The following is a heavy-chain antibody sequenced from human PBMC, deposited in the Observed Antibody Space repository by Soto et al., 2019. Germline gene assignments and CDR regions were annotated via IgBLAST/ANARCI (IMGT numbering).Heavy chain of an antibody. D-gene: IGHD3-10*01. J-gene: IGHJ4*02. Sequence: QVRLVQSGAEVKSPGTSVKVSCQTSGYTFADYSIHWVRQAPGQGLEYMGNIDPSTGTSDSAQTLEGRIPMTPDASTSTVYMELNNLRSADTAVYYCARLSRITFIVNWGQGTLVTVSS. CDR1: GYTFADYS. CDR2: IDPSTGTS. V-gene: IGHV1-46*04. CDR3: ARLSRITFIVN.